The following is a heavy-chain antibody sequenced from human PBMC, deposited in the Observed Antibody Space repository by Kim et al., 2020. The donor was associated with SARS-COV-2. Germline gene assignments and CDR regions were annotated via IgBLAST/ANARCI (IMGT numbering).Heavy chain of an antibody. V-gene: IGHV4-59*01. CDR1: GGSISSYY. Sequence: SETLSLTCTVSGGSISSYYWSWIRQPPGKGLEWIGYIYYSGSTNYNPSLKSRVTISVDTSKNQFSLKLSSVTAADTAVYYCARDNTNSLQSYYYYYGMDVWGQGTTVTVSS. D-gene: IGHD4-4*01. CDR2: IYYSGST. CDR3: ARDNTNSLQSYYYYYGMDV. J-gene: IGHJ6*02.